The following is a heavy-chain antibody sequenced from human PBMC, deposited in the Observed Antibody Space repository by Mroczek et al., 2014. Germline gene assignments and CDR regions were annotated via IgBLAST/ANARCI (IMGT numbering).Heavy chain of an antibody. CDR2: INHSGST. V-gene: IGHV4-34*01. Sequence: QVQLQQWGAGLLKPSETLSLTCAVYGGSFSGYYWSWIRQPPGKGLEWIGEINHSGSTNYNPSLKSRVTISVDTSKNQFSLKLSSVTAADTAVYYCARLAIGYDFWSGYYSIVDYWGQGTLVTVSS. J-gene: IGHJ4*02. D-gene: IGHD3-3*01. CDR3: ARLAIGYDFWSGYYSIVDY. CDR1: GGSFSGYY.